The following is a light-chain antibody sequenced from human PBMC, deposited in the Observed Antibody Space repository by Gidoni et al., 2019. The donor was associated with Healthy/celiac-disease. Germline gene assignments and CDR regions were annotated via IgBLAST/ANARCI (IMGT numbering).Light chain of an antibody. CDR1: QGISSY. J-gene: IGKJ3*01. V-gene: IGKV1-9*01. CDR2: AAS. CDR3: QQLNSYPPFT. Sequence: DIQLTQSPSFLSASVGDRVTITCRASQGISSYLAWYQQKPGKAPKLLIYAASTLQSGAPSRFSGSGSGTEFTLTISSLQPEDFATYYCQQLNSYPPFTFGPGTKVDIK.